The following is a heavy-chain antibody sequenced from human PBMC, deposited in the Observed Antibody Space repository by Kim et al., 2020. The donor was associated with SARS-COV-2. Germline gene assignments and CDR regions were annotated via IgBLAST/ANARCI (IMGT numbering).Heavy chain of an antibody. CDR2: INHSGST. Sequence: SETLSLTCAVYGGSFSGYYWSWIRQPPGKGLEWIGEINHSGSTNYNPSLKSRVTISVDTSKNQFSLKLSSVTAADTAVYYCARSLPLLWFGHNWFDPWGQGTLVTVSS. CDR3: ARSLPLLWFGHNWFDP. CDR1: GGSFSGYY. J-gene: IGHJ5*02. V-gene: IGHV4-34*01. D-gene: IGHD3-10*01.